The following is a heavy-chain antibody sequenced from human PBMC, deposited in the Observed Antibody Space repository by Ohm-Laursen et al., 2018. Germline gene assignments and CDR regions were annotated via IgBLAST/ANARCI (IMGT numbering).Heavy chain of an antibody. Sequence: SLRLSCTAFGFTFSSYSMTWVRQAPGKRLEWVSYITTSSTIYYPDSVKGRFTISRDNGKNSLYLQMNSLRAEDTAVYYCARSVYGDYPFDYWGQGTLVTVSS. CDR3: ARSVYGDYPFDY. CDR2: ITTSSTI. D-gene: IGHD4-17*01. CDR1: GFTFSSYS. V-gene: IGHV3-48*01. J-gene: IGHJ4*02.